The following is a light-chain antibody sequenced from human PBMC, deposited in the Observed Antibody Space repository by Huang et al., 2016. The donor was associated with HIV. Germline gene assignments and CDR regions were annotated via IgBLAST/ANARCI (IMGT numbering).Light chain of an antibody. CDR1: QNIATY. CDR3: QQRSKWPLT. J-gene: IGKJ4*01. V-gene: IGKV3-11*01. CDR2: DAS. Sequence: EIVLTQSPVTLSLSPGKRVTLSCRASQNIATYLAWYQQKPGQAPRLLIYDASNRATGIPARFSGSGSGTDFTLTISSLDPEDFVVYYCQQRSKWPLTFGGGTKVEIK.